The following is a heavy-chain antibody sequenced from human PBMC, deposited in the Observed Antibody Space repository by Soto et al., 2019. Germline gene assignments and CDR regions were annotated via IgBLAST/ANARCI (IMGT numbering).Heavy chain of an antibody. D-gene: IGHD2-15*01. V-gene: IGHV3-23*01. Sequence: GGSLRLSCTASGFTFSNYAMSWVRQAPGKGLEWVSTFSSGGGGTYYADSVKGRFTISRDNSKNTLYLQMNSLRAEDTAVYYCARDNCSGGSCYPPGLAFDIWGQGTMVTVSS. CDR2: FSSGGGGT. CDR1: GFTFSNYA. J-gene: IGHJ3*02. CDR3: ARDNCSGGSCYPPGLAFDI.